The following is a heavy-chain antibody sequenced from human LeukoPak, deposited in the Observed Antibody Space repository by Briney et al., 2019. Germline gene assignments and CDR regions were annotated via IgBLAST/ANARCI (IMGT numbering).Heavy chain of an antibody. Sequence: ASAKVSCRASGHTFINYGISWVRQAPGQGLEWMGWTSDYIGNTNKEYAQKFRGRITLTTDPSTGIAYMELRRLRSDDTAVYYGARARHVWSSTDGFDIWGQGTMVTVSS. CDR1: GHTFINYG. V-gene: IGHV1-18*01. J-gene: IGHJ3*02. CDR2: TSDYIGNT. D-gene: IGHD3-3*02. CDR3: ARARHVWSSTDGFDI.